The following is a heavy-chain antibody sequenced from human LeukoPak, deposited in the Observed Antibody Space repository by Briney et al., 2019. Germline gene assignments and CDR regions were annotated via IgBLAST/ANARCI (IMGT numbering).Heavy chain of an antibody. CDR3: AKDRQWLVRYYFDY. CDR2: IIGDGSST. Sequence: PGGSLRLSCAASGFTFSSHWMHWVRHAPGKGLVWVSRIIGDGSSTSYADSVKGRFTISRDNSKNTLYLQMNSLRAEDTAVYYCAKDRQWLVRYYFDYWGQGTLVTVSS. J-gene: IGHJ4*02. V-gene: IGHV3-74*01. D-gene: IGHD6-19*01. CDR1: GFTFSSHW.